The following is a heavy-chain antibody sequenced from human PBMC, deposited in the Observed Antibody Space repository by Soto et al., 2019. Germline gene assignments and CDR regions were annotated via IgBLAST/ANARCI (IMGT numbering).Heavy chain of an antibody. V-gene: IGHV3-30-3*01. CDR1: GFTITSFG. Sequence: QVQMVESGGGVVQPGRSLRLSCAASGFTITSFGMQWVRQAPGKRLEFVAGLSHDGSKKFYADSVKDRFTISRDTSKNTLYLKMDSLRDEDTAVYYRASVADYWGQGTLVTVSS. CDR3: ASVADY. J-gene: IGHJ4*02. CDR2: LSHDGSKK. D-gene: IGHD2-21*01.